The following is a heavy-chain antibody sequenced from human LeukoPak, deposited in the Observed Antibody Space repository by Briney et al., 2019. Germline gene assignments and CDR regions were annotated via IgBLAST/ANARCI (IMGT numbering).Heavy chain of an antibody. D-gene: IGHD3-16*01. CDR2: ISSSSSYI. CDR1: GFTFSSYS. V-gene: IGHV3-21*01. J-gene: IGHJ4*02. CDR3: ARITGGAMFH. Sequence: TGGSLLLSCAASGFTFSSYSMNWVRQAPGKGLEWVSSISSSSSYIYYADSVKGRFTISRDNAKNSLYLQMNSLRAEDTAVYYCARITGGAMFHWGQGTLVTVSS.